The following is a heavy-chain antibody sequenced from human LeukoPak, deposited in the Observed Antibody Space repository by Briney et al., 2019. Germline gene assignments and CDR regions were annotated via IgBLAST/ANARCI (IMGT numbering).Heavy chain of an antibody. CDR1: GFTFSDYY. CDR3: ARARGVVPALFY. V-gene: IGHV3-11*01. CDR2: ISSSGSTI. Sequence: GGSLRLSCAASGFTFSDYYLSWIRQAPGKGLEWVSYISSSGSTIYYADSVKGRFTISRDNAKNSLYLQVNSLRAEDTAVYYCARARGVVPALFYWGQGTLVTVSS. D-gene: IGHD2-2*01. J-gene: IGHJ4*02.